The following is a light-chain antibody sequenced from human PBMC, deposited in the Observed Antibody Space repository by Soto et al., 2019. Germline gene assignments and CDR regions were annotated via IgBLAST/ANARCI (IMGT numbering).Light chain of an antibody. V-gene: IGKV1-8*01. CDR3: QQYYSYPVWT. CDR2: AAS. Sequence: AIRMTQSPSSFSASTGDRVTITCRASQGISSYLAWYQQKPGKAPKLLIYAASTLQSGVPSRFSGSGSGTDFTLPISRLQSEDFATYYCQQYYSYPVWTFGQGTKVEIK. J-gene: IGKJ1*01. CDR1: QGISSY.